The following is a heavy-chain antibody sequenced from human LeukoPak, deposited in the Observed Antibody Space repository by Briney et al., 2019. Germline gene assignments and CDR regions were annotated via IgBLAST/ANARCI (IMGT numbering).Heavy chain of an antibody. J-gene: IGHJ6*03. D-gene: IGHD4-17*01. Sequence: ASVKVSCKASGYTFTGYYMHWVRQAPGQGLEWMGWMNPNSGNTGYAQKFQGRVTMTRNTSISTAYMELSSLRSEDTAVYYCARVAYGDYVLGYYYYYMDVWGKGTTVTISS. V-gene: IGHV1-8*02. CDR3: ARVAYGDYVLGYYYYYMDV. CDR1: GYTFTGYY. CDR2: MNPNSGNT.